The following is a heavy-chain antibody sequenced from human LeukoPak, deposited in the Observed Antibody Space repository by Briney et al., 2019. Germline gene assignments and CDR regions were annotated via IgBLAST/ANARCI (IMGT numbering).Heavy chain of an antibody. Sequence: GGSLRLSCAASGFTFRNYVIHWVRQAPGKGLEWVSSINPTSGYIYYSDSVKGRFTISRDNAKKSFYLQMNSLRAEDTAVYYCARFVEAHTYYFDYWGQGTLVAVSS. CDR1: GFTFRNYV. D-gene: IGHD3-10*01. CDR2: INPTSGYI. V-gene: IGHV3-21*01. J-gene: IGHJ4*02. CDR3: ARFVEAHTYYFDY.